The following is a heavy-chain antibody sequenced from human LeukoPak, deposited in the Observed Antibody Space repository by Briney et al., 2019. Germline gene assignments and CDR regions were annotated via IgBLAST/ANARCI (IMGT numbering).Heavy chain of an antibody. CDR1: GFTFSNFA. Sequence: GGSLRLSCAASGFTFSNFAMSWVRQAPGKGLEWLSVISGSGDYTYYADSVKGRFTISRGNSKNTLYLQMNSLRAEDTAVYYCAKDPHPIRGYYFDYWGQRTLVTVSS. D-gene: IGHD5-12*01. J-gene: IGHJ4*02. CDR3: AKDPHPIRGYYFDY. V-gene: IGHV3-23*01. CDR2: ISGSGDYT.